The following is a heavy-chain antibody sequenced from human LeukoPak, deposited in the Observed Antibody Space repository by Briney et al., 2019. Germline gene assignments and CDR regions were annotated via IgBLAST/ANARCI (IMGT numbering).Heavy chain of an antibody. CDR1: AFTISTYE. CDR3: ARLPKGSGYLDY. V-gene: IGHV3-48*03. J-gene: IGHJ4*02. Sequence: GGSLRLSGAASAFTISTYEMSLVRQAPGKGLEWVSYISSSGRTQYYADSAKGRFTISRDNAKNSLYLQMNSLSAEDTAVYFCARLPKGSGYLDYWGQGALVTVSS. CDR2: ISSSGRTQ.